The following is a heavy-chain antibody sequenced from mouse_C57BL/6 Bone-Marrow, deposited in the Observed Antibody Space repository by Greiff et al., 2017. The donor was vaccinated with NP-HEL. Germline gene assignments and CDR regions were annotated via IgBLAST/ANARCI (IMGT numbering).Heavy chain of an antibody. Sequence: QVQLQQPGAELVKPGASVKMSCKASGYTFTRYWITWVKQRSGQGLEWIGDIYPGSGSINYNEKFKSKATLTVDTSSSTAYMQLSSLTSEDSAVYYCARPGRPCYYLYDGRGKRATLSASS. CDR3: ARPGRPCYYLYDG. CDR2: IYPGSGSI. CDR1: GYTFTRYW. D-gene: IGHD2-3*01. J-gene: IGHJ2*01. V-gene: IGHV1-55*01.